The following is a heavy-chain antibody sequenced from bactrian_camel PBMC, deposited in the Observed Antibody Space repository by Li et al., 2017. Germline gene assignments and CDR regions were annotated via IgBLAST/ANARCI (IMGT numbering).Heavy chain of an antibody. CDR3: AAPARYCTGGHDTEDFGH. CDR2: IYSTGYT. Sequence: HVQLVESGGGSVQAGGSLLLSCAASGDSLNTNCMAWFRQAPGKEREGVAAIYSTGYTWYADSVKGRFRISQDNAKNTMYLEMDSLKPEDTAMYFCAAPARYCTGGHDTEDFGHWGQGTQVTVS. J-gene: IGHJ6*01. CDR1: GDSLNTNC. D-gene: IGHD7*01. V-gene: IGHV3S53*01.